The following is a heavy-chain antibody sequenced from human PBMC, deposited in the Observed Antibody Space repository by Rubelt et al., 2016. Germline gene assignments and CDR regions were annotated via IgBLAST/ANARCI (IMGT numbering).Heavy chain of an antibody. D-gene: IGHD6-19*01. CDR1: GGSISSYY. J-gene: IGHJ4*02. V-gene: IGHV4-59*01. CDR2: IYYSGST. CDR3: ARAPGVAGTAYYFDY. Sequence: QVQLQESGPGLVKPSETLSLTCTVSGGSISSYYWSWIRQPPGKGLEWIGYIYYSGSTNYNPSLKNRVHITKESSKNQNSLFLTSVTGADTAVYYCARAPGVAGTAYYFDYWGQGTLVTVSS.